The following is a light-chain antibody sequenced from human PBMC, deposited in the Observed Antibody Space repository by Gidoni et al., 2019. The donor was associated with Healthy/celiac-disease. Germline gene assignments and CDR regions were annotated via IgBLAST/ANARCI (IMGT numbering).Light chain of an antibody. Sequence: DIQMTQSPSTLSASVGYRVTITCRASQSISSWLAWYQQKPGKATKRLIYDASSLESGVPSRFSGSGSGTEFTLTISSLQPDDFATDYCQQYNSYSWTFGQGTKVEIK. J-gene: IGKJ1*01. CDR1: QSISSW. V-gene: IGKV1-5*01. CDR2: DAS. CDR3: QQYNSYSWT.